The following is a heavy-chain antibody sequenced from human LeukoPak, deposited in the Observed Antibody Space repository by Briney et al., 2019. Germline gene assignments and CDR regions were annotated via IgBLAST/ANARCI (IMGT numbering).Heavy chain of an antibody. D-gene: IGHD1-26*01. CDR3: ARGWTYSGSYFFDY. CDR2: ISGSGGST. Sequence: GGSLRLSCAASGFTFSSYAMSWVRQAPGKGLEWVSAISGSGGSTYYADSVKGRFTISRDNSKNTLYLQMNSLRAEDTAVYYCARGWTYSGSYFFDYWGQGTLVTVSS. J-gene: IGHJ4*02. V-gene: IGHV3-23*01. CDR1: GFTFSSYA.